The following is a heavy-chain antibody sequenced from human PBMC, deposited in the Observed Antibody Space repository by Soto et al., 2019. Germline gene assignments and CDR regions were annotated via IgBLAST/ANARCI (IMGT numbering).Heavy chain of an antibody. CDR2: IYYSGST. D-gene: IGHD6-6*01. Sequence: SETLSLTCTVSGGSISSGVYYWSWIRQHPGKGLEWIGYIYYSGSTYYNPSLKSRVTISVDTSKNQFSLKLSSVTAADTAVYYCASSIAARRAFDYWGQTPFVTVS. J-gene: IGHJ4*02. V-gene: IGHV4-31*03. CDR1: GGSISSGVYY. CDR3: ASSIAARRAFDY.